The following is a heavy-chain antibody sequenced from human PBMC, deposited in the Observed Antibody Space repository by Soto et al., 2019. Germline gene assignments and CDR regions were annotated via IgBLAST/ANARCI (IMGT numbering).Heavy chain of an antibody. Sequence: GASVKVSCKVSGYTLTELSMHWVRQAPGKGLEWMGGFDPEDGETIYAQKFQGRVTMTEDTSTDTAYMELSSLRSEDTAVYYCATDLYWSWRVPHWGQGTLVTVSS. J-gene: IGHJ1*01. CDR3: ATDLYWSWRVPH. CDR1: GYTLTELS. CDR2: FDPEDGET. D-gene: IGHD2-15*01. V-gene: IGHV1-24*01.